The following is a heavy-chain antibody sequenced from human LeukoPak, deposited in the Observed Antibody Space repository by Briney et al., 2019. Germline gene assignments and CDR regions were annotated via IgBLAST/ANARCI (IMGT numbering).Heavy chain of an antibody. CDR1: GFTFSSYS. CDR3: ARDPFYDSSGYYVDY. V-gene: IGHV3-21*01. Sequence: GGSLRLSCAASGFTFSSYSMNWVRQAPGKGLEWVSSISSSSSYIYYADSVKGRFTISRDNAKNSLYLQMNSLRAEDTAVYYCARDPFYDSSGYYVDYWAREPWSPSPQ. D-gene: IGHD3-22*01. CDR2: ISSSSSYI. J-gene: IGHJ4*02.